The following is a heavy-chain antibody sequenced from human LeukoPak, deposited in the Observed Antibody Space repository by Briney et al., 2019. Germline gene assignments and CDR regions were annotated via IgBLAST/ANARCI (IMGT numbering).Heavy chain of an antibody. CDR1: GGSFSGYY. V-gene: IGHV4-34*01. D-gene: IGHD3-10*01. J-gene: IGHJ5*02. CDR2: INHSGST. Sequence: SETLSPTCAVYGGSFSGYYWSWIRQPPGKGLEWIGEINHSGSTNYNPSLKSRVTISVDTSKNQFSLKLSSVTAADTAVYYCASTPATYYYGSGSYPRRNWFGPWGQGTLVTVSS. CDR3: ASTPATYYYGSGSYPRRNWFGP.